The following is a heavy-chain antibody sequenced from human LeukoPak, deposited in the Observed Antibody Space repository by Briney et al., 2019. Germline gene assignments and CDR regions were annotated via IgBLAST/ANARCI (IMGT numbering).Heavy chain of an antibody. J-gene: IGHJ6*03. CDR2: INHSGST. D-gene: IGHD3-10*01. Sequence: SETLSLTCAVYGGSFSGYYWSWIRQPPGKGLEWIGEINHSGSTNYNPSLKSRVTISVDTSKNQFSLKLSSVTAADTAVYYCATRITMVRGVTEYYYYYMDVWGKGTTVTVSS. CDR1: GGSFSGYY. CDR3: ATRITMVRGVTEYYYYYMDV. V-gene: IGHV4-34*01.